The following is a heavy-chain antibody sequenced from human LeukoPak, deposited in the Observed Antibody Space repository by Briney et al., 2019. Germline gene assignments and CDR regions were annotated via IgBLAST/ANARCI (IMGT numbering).Heavy chain of an antibody. V-gene: IGHV4-61*03. D-gene: IGHD5-12*01. CDR3: TRGARGDWFDP. CDR2: ISYTGSG. J-gene: IGHJ5*02. Sequence: SDTLSLTCTVSGDSISTSKSYWGWIRQPPLKGLEWIGCISYTGSGNYNPSLKSRVTISLDTSKNHFSPKLISVTAADTAVYYCTRGARGDWFDPWGQGTLVTVSS. CDR1: GDSISTSKSY.